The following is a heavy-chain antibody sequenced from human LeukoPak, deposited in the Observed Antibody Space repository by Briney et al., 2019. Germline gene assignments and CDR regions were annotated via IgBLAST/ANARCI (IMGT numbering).Heavy chain of an antibody. CDR2: IKQDGSEK. CDR3: ASQYYYDSSGPPTLNAFDI. V-gene: IGHV3-7*03. Sequence: ETLSLTCTVSGGSISSYYWSWVRQAPGKGLEWVANIKQDGSEKYYVDSVKGRFTISRDNAKNSLYLQMNSLRAEDTAVYYCASQYYYDSSGPPTLNAFDIWGQGTMVTVSS. D-gene: IGHD3-22*01. J-gene: IGHJ3*02. CDR1: GGSISSYY.